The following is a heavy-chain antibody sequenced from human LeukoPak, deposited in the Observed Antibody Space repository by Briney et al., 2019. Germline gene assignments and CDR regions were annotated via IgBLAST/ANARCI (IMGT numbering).Heavy chain of an antibody. CDR2: ISGSSGTI. D-gene: IGHD3-16*01. Sequence: GGSLRLSCAASGFTFSSYSMNWVRNAPGKGLEWVSYISGSSGTIYYADSVKGRFTISRDNAKNSLYLQMNSLRAEDTAVYYCARRSEFGVLYYMDVWGKGTTVTVSS. CDR1: GFTFSSYS. J-gene: IGHJ6*03. CDR3: ARRSEFGVLYYMDV. V-gene: IGHV3-48*01.